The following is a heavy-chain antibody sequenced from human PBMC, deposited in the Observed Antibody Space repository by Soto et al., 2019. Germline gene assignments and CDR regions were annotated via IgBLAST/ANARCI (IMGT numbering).Heavy chain of an antibody. D-gene: IGHD3-22*01. CDR2: ISGDGRT. Sequence: ELHLLSSGGGLVQPGESLRLSGVASGFTFSDYVMTWVRQAPWKGLECVAAISGDGRTHYESSMTGRFIISRDNSQATLYLHVSSLRAEDTATYYCVRWHTSNFDSLPYTGFDWWGQGTQVTVSS. V-gene: IGHV3-23*01. J-gene: IGHJ4*02. CDR3: VRWHTSNFDSLPYTGFDW. CDR1: GFTFSDYV.